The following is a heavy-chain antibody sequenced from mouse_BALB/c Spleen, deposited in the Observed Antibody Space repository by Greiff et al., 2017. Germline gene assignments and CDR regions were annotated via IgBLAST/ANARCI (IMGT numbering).Heavy chain of an antibody. CDR2: IRSKANNHAT. CDR1: GFTFSDAW. D-gene: IGHD2-14*01. Sequence: EVQRVESGGGLVQPGGSMKLSCAASGFTFSDAWMDWVRQSPEKGLEWVAEIRSKANNHATYYAESVKGRFTIARDDSKSSVSLQMNSLRAEDTGIYYGTMRVRPYYFDYWGQGTTLTVSS. V-gene: IGHV6-6*01. CDR3: TMRVRPYYFDY. J-gene: IGHJ2*01.